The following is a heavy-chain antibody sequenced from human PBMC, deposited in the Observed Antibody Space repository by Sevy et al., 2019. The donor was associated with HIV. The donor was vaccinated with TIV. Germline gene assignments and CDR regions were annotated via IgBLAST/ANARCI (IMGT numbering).Heavy chain of an antibody. CDR1: GFTFSRYG. D-gene: IGHD3-16*01. J-gene: IGHJ4*02. Sequence: GGSLRLSCAASGFTFSRYGMHWVRQAPGKGLESVAFIRYDGSTKYYTESVKGLFTISRDNSKNTLYLQMNSLRTEDTAVYYCAKGPSPMITFGGVADYWGQGTLVTVSS. CDR3: AKGPSPMITFGGVADY. V-gene: IGHV3-30*02. CDR2: IRYDGSTK.